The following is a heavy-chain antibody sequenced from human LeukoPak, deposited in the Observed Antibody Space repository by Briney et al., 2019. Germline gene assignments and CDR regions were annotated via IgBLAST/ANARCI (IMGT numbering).Heavy chain of an antibody. CDR2: IRYDGSNK. CDR3: AREWVLNYDY. J-gene: IGHJ4*02. Sequence: GGSLRLSCTASGFTFSSYWMSWVRQAPGKGLEWVAFIRYDGSNKYYADSVKGRFTISRDNAKNSLYLQMNSLRAEDTAVYYCAREWVLNYDYWGQGTLVTVSP. CDR1: GFTFSSYW. D-gene: IGHD2-8*01. V-gene: IGHV3-30*02.